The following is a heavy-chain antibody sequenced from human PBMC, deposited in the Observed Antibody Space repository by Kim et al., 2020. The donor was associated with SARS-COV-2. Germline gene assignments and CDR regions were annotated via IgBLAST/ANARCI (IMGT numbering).Heavy chain of an antibody. V-gene: IGHV3-49*03. CDR3: TRGSGEHGAYFDY. CDR2: IRSKAYGGTT. Sequence: GGSLRLSCTASGFTFGDYAMSWFRQAPGKGLEWVGFIRSKAYGGTTEYAASVKGRFTISRDDSKSIAYLQMNSLKTEDTAVYYCTRGSGEHGAYFDYWGQGTLVTVSS. J-gene: IGHJ4*02. CDR1: GFTFGDYA. D-gene: IGHD4-17*01.